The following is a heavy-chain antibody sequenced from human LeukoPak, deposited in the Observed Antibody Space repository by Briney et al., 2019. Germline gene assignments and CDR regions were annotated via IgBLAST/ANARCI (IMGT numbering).Heavy chain of an antibody. Sequence: PSETLSLTCTVSGGSISSYYWSWIRQPAGKGLEWIGRIYTSGSTNYNPSLKSRVTMSVDTSKNQFSLKLSSVTAADTAVYYCARGVIEWLSTYYYYYMDVWGKGTTVTVSS. CDR3: ARGVIEWLSTYYYYYMDV. D-gene: IGHD3-3*01. V-gene: IGHV4-4*07. CDR1: GGSISSYY. J-gene: IGHJ6*03. CDR2: IYTSGST.